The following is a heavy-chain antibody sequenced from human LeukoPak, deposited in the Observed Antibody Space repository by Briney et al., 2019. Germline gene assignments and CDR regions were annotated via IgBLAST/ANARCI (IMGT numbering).Heavy chain of an antibody. Sequence: PSETLSLTCTVSGDSLSSSYWSWIRPPPGKRLECVGYFHYTGKTNYNPSLNNRATISVDISKTQFSLTLTSVTVADTAMYYCARGYYDRSDSSDPFDSWGQGTLVTVSA. CDR1: GDSLSSSY. CDR3: ARGYYDRSDSSDPFDS. D-gene: IGHD3-22*01. J-gene: IGHJ4*02. CDR2: FHYTGKT. V-gene: IGHV4-59*01.